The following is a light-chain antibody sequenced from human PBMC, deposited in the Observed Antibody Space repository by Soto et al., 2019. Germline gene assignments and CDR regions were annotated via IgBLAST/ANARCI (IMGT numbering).Light chain of an antibody. J-gene: IGLJ1*01. V-gene: IGLV2-14*01. Sequence: SVLTQPASLSGSPGQSIPHSLPGTNRDLGGYNYVSWYQQHPGKAPKFMIYDVSNRPSGVSNRFSGSKSGNTASLTISGLQAEDEADYYCSSYTTSNTRQIVFGTGTKVTVL. CDR1: NRDLGGYNY. CDR3: SSYTTSNTRQIV. CDR2: DVS.